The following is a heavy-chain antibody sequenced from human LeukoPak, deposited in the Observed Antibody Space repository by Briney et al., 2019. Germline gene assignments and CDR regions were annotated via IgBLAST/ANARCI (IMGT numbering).Heavy chain of an antibody. CDR3: ARYEQRPGVTASDP. Sequence: GGSLRLSCTASGFAFSVYAMSWLCQPPGKGLAWVSCINPDGSWTLHADSVKGRFAISRDYARNTLYLQMNSLGVEDTAMYYCARYEQRPGVTASDPWSQGTLVTVSS. V-gene: IGHV3-74*01. J-gene: IGHJ5*02. CDR1: GFAFSVYA. CDR2: INPDGSWT. D-gene: IGHD2-21*02.